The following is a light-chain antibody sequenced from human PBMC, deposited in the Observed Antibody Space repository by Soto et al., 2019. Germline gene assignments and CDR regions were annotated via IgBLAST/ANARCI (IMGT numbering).Light chain of an antibody. CDR1: QSLLHSNGYNY. CDR3: IQALQTPQT. V-gene: IGKV2-28*01. CDR2: WGS. J-gene: IGKJ2*01. Sequence: DIVMTQSPLSLPVTPGEPASISCRASQSLLHSNGYNYLDWYLQKPGQSPQLLIYWGSNRASGVTDRFSGSGSGQDFTLKISRVEAEDVGVYYCIQALQTPQTLGQGTKLEIK.